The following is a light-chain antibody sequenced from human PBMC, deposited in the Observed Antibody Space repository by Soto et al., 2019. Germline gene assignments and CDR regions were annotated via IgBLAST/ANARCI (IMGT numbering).Light chain of an antibody. Sequence: EMVMTQSPATLSVSPGERATLSCRASESVGSNLAWYQQKPGQAPRLLIFGAWNRATDIPARFSGSGSGTEFTLTISSLQSEDYAVYYCQQYNDWRTFGQGTKLEIK. CDR1: ESVGSN. CDR3: QQYNDWRT. CDR2: GAW. V-gene: IGKV3-15*01. J-gene: IGKJ2*01.